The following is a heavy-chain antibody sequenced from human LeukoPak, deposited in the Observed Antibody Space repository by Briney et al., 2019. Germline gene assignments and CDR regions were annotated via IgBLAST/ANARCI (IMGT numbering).Heavy chain of an antibody. CDR3: ARSRKYCSSTSCFTWFDP. D-gene: IGHD2-2*02. J-gene: IGHJ5*02. CDR1: GFTFSSYA. Sequence: GGSLRLSCAASGFTFSSYAMPWVRQAPGKGLEWVAVISYDGSNKYYADSVKGRFTISRDNSKNTLYLQMNSLRAEDTAVYYCARSRKYCSSTSCFTWFDPWGQGTLVTVSS. CDR2: ISYDGSNK. V-gene: IGHV3-30*01.